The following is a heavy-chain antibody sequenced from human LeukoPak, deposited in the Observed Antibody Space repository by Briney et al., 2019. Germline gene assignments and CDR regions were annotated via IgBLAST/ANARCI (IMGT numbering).Heavy chain of an antibody. V-gene: IGHV1-8*01. J-gene: IGHJ6*03. D-gene: IGHD3-3*01. Sequence: ASVKVSCKASGYTFTSYDINWVRQATGQGLEWMGWMNPNSGNTGYAQEFQGRVTMTRNTSISTAYMELSSLRSEDTAVYYCARAIYGAFWSGYYLGYYYYYMDVWGKGTTVTVSS. CDR2: MNPNSGNT. CDR1: GYTFTSYD. CDR3: ARAIYGAFWSGYYLGYYYYYMDV.